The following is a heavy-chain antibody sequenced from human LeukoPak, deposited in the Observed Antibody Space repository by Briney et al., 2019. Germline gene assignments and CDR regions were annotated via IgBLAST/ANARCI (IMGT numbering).Heavy chain of an antibody. CDR2: IKQDGSEK. J-gene: IGHJ4*02. CDR3: ARGAHYSSTWYYFDY. D-gene: IGHD6-13*01. CDR1: GFTFSTYW. V-gene: IGHV3-7*04. Sequence: GGSLRLSCAASGFTFSTYWMSWVRQAPGKGMEWVADIKQDGSEKYYVDSVKGRFTISRDNAKSSLYLQMNSLRAEDTAVYYCARGAHYSSTWYYFDYWGLGTLVSVPS.